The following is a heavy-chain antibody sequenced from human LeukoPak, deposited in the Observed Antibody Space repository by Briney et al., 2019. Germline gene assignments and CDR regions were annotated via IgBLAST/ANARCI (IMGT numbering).Heavy chain of an antibody. V-gene: IGHV4-38-2*01. J-gene: IGHJ6*03. CDR2: IYHSGST. D-gene: IGHD1-26*01. CDR1: TDSIRNRYD. CDR3: ARLSGYNYYYMDV. Sequence: SEALSLTCAVPTDSIRNRYDWGWFGRPPGKGREGIGRIYHSGSTYYNPSLNSRLTISVDTSKNQFSLKLSSVTAADTAVYYCARLSGYNYYYMDVWGKGITVTVSS.